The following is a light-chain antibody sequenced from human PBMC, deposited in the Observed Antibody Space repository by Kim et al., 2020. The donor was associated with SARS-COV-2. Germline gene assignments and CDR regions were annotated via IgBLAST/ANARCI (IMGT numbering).Light chain of an antibody. CDR2: DAS. V-gene: IGKV3-11*01. Sequence: EIVLTQSPATLSLSPGERATLSCRASQSVSRSFAWYQQKPGQAPRLLIYDASKRATGIPARFSGSGSGTDFTLTISSLEPEDFAVYYCQQHSNGPLTFGGGTKVDIK. J-gene: IGKJ4*01. CDR3: QQHSNGPLT. CDR1: QSVSRS.